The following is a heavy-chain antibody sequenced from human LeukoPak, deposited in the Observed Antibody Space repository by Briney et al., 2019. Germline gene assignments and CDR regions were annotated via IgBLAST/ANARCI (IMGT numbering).Heavy chain of an antibody. CDR2: MNPNSGNT. CDR1: GYTFTSYD. J-gene: IGHJ5*02. D-gene: IGHD7-27*01. V-gene: IGHV1-8*03. CDR3: ARVSVTGIRWFHP. Sequence: ASVKVSCKASGYTFTSYDINWVRQATGQGLEWMGWMNPNSGNTGYAQKFQGRVTITRNTSISTAYMGLGSLRSEDTAVYYCARVSVTGIRWFHPWGEGTLVTVSS.